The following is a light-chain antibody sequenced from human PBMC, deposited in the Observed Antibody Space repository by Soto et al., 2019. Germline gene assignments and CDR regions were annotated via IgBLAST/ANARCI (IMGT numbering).Light chain of an antibody. CDR2: DAS. CDR3: QQCDDLPYT. V-gene: IGKV1-33*01. J-gene: IGKJ2*01. CDR1: QGVSAY. Sequence: DIQMTQSPSSLSASVGDRVTITRRASQGVSAYLLWYQQKPGKAPKVLIYDASNLERGVPSRFSGTGYGTDFTFTISSLQPEDIATYYCQQCDDLPYTFGQGTKLEIK.